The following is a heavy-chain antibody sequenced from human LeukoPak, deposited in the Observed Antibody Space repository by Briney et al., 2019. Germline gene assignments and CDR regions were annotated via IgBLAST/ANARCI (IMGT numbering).Heavy chain of an antibody. D-gene: IGHD3-16*01. Sequence: GGSLRLSCAASGFTFSSYEMNWVRQAPGKGLEWVSYISSSGSTIYYADSVKGRFTISRDNAKNSLYLQMNSLRAEDTAVYYCASTLLGYEYYYYYMDVWGKGTTVTISS. CDR1: GFTFSSYE. V-gene: IGHV3-48*03. CDR3: ASTLLGYEYYYYYMDV. J-gene: IGHJ6*03. CDR2: ISSSGSTI.